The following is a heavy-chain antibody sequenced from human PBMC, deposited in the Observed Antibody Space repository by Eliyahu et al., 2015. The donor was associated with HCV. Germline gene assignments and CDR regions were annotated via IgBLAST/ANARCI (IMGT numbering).Heavy chain of an antibody. CDR1: GGSISXYY. CDR2: IFYSGST. V-gene: IGHV4-59*01. Sequence: QVQLQESGPGLXKPSETLSLTCTXXGGSISXYYWSWIRQPPGKGLEWIGYIFYSGSTNYNPSLKSRVTISVDTSKNQFSLKLSSVTAADTAVYYCARGGRIQLWREGNWYXDLWGRGTLVTVSS. J-gene: IGHJ2*01. D-gene: IGHD5-18*01. CDR3: ARGGRIQLWREGNWYXDL.